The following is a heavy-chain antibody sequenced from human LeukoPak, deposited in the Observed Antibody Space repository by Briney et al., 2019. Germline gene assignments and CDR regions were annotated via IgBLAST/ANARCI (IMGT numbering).Heavy chain of an antibody. Sequence: SETLSLTCTVSGGSISTSNYYWGWIRQPPGKGLEWIGNIFYSGSTYYSPSLKRRVTISLDTSRNQFSLKLNSVTAADTAVYYCARDYLDTAMVTENYYYMDVWGKGTTVTVSS. CDR1: GGSISTSNYY. D-gene: IGHD5-18*01. CDR2: IFYSGST. V-gene: IGHV4-39*07. J-gene: IGHJ6*03. CDR3: ARDYLDTAMVTENYYYMDV.